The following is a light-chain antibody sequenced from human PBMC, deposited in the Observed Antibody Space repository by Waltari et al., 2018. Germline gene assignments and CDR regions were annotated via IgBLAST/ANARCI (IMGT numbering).Light chain of an antibody. V-gene: IGLV2-14*01. CDR3: NSYTGSNSWV. CDR2: EVS. CDR1: HRDIGFYNY. J-gene: IGLJ3*02. Sequence: QSALTQPASVSGSPGQSITIPCTGPHRDIGFYNYVSWYRQYPGKAPKLIIYEVSERPSGVSSRFSASKSGNTASLTISGLQADDEADYYCNSYTGSNSWVFGGGTKVTVL.